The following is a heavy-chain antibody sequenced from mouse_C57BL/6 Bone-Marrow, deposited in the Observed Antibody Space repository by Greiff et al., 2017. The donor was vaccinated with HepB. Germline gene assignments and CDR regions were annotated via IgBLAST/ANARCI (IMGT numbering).Heavy chain of an antibody. CDR2: INPNNGGT. V-gene: IGHV1-26*01. J-gene: IGHJ2*01. CDR1: GYTFTDYY. D-gene: IGHD1-1*01. CDR3: ARWGITTVVASYYFDY. Sequence: EVQLQQSGPELVKPGASVKISCKASGYTFTDYYMNWVKQSPGKGLEWIGDINPNNGGTSYNQKFKGKATLTVDKSSSTAYMELRSLTSEDSAVYYCARWGITTVVASYYFDYWGQGTTLTVSS.